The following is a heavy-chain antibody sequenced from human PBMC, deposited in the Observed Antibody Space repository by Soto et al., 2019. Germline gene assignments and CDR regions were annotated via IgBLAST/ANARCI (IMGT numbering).Heavy chain of an antibody. D-gene: IGHD3-3*01. CDR3: ARWWSGSRQRFDP. V-gene: IGHV4-30-2*05. Sequence: SETLSLTCAVAGGSISSGGYSWSWIRQPPGRGLEWIGYIYHSGSTYYNPSLKSRVTISVDTSKNQFSLKLSSVTAADTAVYYCARWWSGSRQRFDPWGQGNLVT. CDR1: GGSISSGGYS. J-gene: IGHJ5*02. CDR2: IYHSGST.